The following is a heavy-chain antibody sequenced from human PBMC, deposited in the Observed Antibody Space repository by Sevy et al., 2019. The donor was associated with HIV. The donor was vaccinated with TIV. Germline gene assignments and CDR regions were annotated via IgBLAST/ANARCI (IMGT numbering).Heavy chain of an antibody. CDR2: VSGCSNYI. J-gene: IGHJ4*02. V-gene: IGHV3-21*06. CDR3: ARGPPDGSYDYFDY. CDR1: GFTFITYN. D-gene: IGHD1-26*01. Sequence: GGSLRLSCAASGFTFITYNMNWVRQAPGKGLEWVSSVSGCSNYIYYAESLKGRFIISRDNAKNTLYLQINSLRADDTAVYYCARGPPDGSYDYFDYWGQGTLVTVSS.